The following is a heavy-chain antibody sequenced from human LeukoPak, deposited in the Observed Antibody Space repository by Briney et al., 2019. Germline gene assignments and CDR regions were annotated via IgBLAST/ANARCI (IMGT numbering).Heavy chain of an antibody. CDR1: GGSFSGYY. CDR3: ARQYPYYYGSGLNWFDP. Sequence: SETLSLTCAVYGGSFSGYYWSWIRQPPGKGLEWIGEINHSGSTNYNPSLKSRVTISVDTSKNQFSLKLSSVTAADTAVYYCARQYPYYYGSGLNWFDPWGQGTLVTVSS. J-gene: IGHJ5*02. D-gene: IGHD3-10*01. CDR2: INHSGST. V-gene: IGHV4-34*01.